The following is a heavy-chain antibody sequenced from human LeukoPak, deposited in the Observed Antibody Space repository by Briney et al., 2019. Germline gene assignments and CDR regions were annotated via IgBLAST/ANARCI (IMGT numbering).Heavy chain of an antibody. D-gene: IGHD2-2*01. CDR2: ISGSGGST. J-gene: IGHJ4*02. Sequence: QPGGSLRLSCAASRFTFRSYAMSWVRQAPGKGLEWVSAISGSGGSTYYADSVKGRFTISRDNSKNTLYLQMNSLRAEDTAVYYCAKSPGWGYCSSTSCYLYFDFWGQGTLVTVSS. V-gene: IGHV3-23*01. CDR1: RFTFRSYA. CDR3: AKSPGWGYCSSTSCYLYFDF.